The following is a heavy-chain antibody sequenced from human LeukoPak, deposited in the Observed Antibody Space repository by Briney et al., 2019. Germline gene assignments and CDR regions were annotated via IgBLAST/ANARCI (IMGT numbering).Heavy chain of an antibody. D-gene: IGHD5-12*01. CDR2: IWYDGSNK. CDR1: GFTFCSYG. J-gene: IGHJ4*02. Sequence: PGGSLRLSCAASGFTFCSYGMHWVRQAPGKGLEWVAVIWYDGSNKYYADSVKGRFTISRDNSKNSLYLQMNSLRAEDTAVYYCASDSGYDGGDYWGQGTLVTVSS. V-gene: IGHV3-33*01. CDR3: ASDSGYDGGDY.